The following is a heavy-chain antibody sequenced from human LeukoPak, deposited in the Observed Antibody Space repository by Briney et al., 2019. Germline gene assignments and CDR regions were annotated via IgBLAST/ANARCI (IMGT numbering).Heavy chain of an antibody. V-gene: IGHV1-2*04. CDR3: ARGLDRQQLVVPGY. J-gene: IGHJ4*02. CDR2: INPNSGGT. CDR1: GYTFTGYY. D-gene: IGHD6-13*01. Sequence: ASVRVSCKASGYTFTGYYMHWVRQAPGQGLEWMGWINPNSGGTNYAQKFQGWVTMTRDTSISTAYMELSRLRSDDTAVYYCARGLDRQQLVVPGYWGQGTLVTVSS.